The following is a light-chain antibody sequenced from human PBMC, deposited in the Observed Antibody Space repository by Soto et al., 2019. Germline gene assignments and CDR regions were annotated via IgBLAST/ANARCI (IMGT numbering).Light chain of an antibody. V-gene: IGKV4-1*01. CDR1: QSVLYSSNNKNY. CDR3: QQHYSAPFT. Sequence: DIVMTQSPDSLAVSLGERATINCKSSQSVLYSSNNKNYLAWYQQKPGQPPKLLIYWASTRESGVPDRFSGSGSGTDFTLAISSLQAEDVAVYYCQQHYSAPFTSGGGTKVEIK. CDR2: WAS. J-gene: IGKJ4*01.